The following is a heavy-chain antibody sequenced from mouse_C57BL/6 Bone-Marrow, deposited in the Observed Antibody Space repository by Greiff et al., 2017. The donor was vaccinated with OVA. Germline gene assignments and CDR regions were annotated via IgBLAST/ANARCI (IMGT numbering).Heavy chain of an antibody. Sequence: VQLQQSGAELASPGASVTLSCKASGYTFTDHIMNWVKTRPGQGLEWIGRIYPVSGETTYNQKFMGKATFAVDRSSSTVYMVLNSLTSEDPAVYYCGRRVKGAWFADWGKGTLVTVSA. CDR3: GRRVKGAWFAD. J-gene: IGHJ3*01. D-gene: IGHD2-2*01. V-gene: IGHV1-11*01. CDR2: IYPVSGET. CDR1: GYTFTDHI.